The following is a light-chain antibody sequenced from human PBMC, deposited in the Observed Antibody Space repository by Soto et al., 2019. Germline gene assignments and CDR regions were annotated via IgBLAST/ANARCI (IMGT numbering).Light chain of an antibody. Sequence: EIVMTQSPATLSVSPGERATLSCRASQSVSSNLAWYQQKPGQAPRLLIYGASTRATGIPARFSGSGSGTEFTLTISILQSEDFALYYCQQYNNWPPYTVGQGTKLEIK. J-gene: IGKJ2*01. CDR3: QQYNNWPPYT. CDR2: GAS. CDR1: QSVSSN. V-gene: IGKV3-15*01.